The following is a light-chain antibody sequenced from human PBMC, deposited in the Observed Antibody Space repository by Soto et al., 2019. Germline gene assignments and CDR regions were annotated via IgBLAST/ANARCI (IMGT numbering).Light chain of an antibody. J-gene: IGKJ2*01. Sequence: IVLTQSQGTLSLSPGERATLSCRASQSVTSSYLAWYQQKPGQAPRLLIFAASSRATGIPDRFSGSGSGTDFTLTISRLEPEDFAVYYCQQYGSSPYTVGQGTKLEIK. CDR2: AAS. CDR3: QQYGSSPYT. V-gene: IGKV3-20*01. CDR1: QSVTSSY.